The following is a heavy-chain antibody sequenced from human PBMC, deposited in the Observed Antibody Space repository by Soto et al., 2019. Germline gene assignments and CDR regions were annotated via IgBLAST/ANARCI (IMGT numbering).Heavy chain of an antibody. CDR1: GYTFTSYD. V-gene: IGHV1-8*01. CDR3: ARGRSGDDYYYYYGMDV. J-gene: IGHJ6*02. D-gene: IGHD5-12*01. CDR2: MNPNSGNT. Sequence: QVQLVQSGAEVKKPGASVKVSCKASGYTFTSYDINWVRQATGQGLEWMGWMNPNSGNTGYAQKFQGRVTMTRNTSISTAYVALSSLRSEDTAVYYCARGRSGDDYYYYYGMDVWGQGTTVTVSS.